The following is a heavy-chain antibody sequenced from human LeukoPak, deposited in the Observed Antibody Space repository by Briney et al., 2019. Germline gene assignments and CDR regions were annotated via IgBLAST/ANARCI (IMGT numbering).Heavy chain of an antibody. D-gene: IGHD3-3*01. CDR3: ARVTICSGYWDWFDP. CDR2: ISAYNGNT. CDR1: GYTFTSYG. Sequence: GASVKVSCKASGYTFTSYGISWVRQAPGQGLEWMGWISAYNGNTNYAQKLQGRVTMTTDTSTSTAYMELRSLRSDDTAVYYCARVTICSGYWDWFDPWGQGTLVTVSS. V-gene: IGHV1-18*01. J-gene: IGHJ5*02.